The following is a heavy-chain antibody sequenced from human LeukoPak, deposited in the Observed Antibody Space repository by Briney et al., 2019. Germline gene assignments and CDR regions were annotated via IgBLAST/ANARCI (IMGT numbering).Heavy chain of an antibody. J-gene: IGHJ4*02. CDR1: GYFISRGYH. D-gene: IGHD1-1*01. V-gene: IGHV4-38-2*01. CDR2: IHHSGST. CDR3: ARVNWNPDY. Sequence: PSETLSLTCAVSGYFISRGYHWGWIRQPPGKGLEWIGSIHHSGSTYYNSSLKSRVTISVDTSKNQFSLKVSSVTAADTAVYYCARVNWNPDYWGQGTLVTVSS.